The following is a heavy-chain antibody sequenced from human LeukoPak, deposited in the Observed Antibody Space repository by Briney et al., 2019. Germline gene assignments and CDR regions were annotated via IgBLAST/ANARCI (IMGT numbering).Heavy chain of an antibody. CDR1: GGPVRSGSYY. D-gene: IGHD3-9*01. Sequence: SETLTLTCTVSGGPVRSGSYYGRSIRQPPAKGLEWIGYIYYSGSTNYNPSLTSRVTILVDTSKNQFSLKLSSVTAADTAVYYCARGTRRYDILTGYLDDYYYYYGMDVWGQGTTVTVS. CDR3: ARGTRRYDILTGYLDDYYYYYGMDV. V-gene: IGHV4-61*01. CDR2: IYYSGST. J-gene: IGHJ6*02.